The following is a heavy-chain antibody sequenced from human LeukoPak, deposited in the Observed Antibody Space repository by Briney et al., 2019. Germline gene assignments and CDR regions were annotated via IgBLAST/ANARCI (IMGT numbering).Heavy chain of an antibody. Sequence: SETLSLTCTVSGGFISSYYWSWIRQPPGKGLEWIGYIYYSGSTNYNPSLKSRVTISVDTSKNQFSLKLSSVTAADTAVYYCARDNPRGAGTDYWGREPWSPSPQ. V-gene: IGHV4-59*01. CDR1: GGFISSYY. CDR2: IYYSGST. D-gene: IGHD6-19*01. J-gene: IGHJ4*02. CDR3: ARDNPRGAGTDY.